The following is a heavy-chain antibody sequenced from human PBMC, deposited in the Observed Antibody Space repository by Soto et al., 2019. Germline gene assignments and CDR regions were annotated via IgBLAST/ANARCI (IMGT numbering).Heavy chain of an antibody. J-gene: IGHJ6*02. CDR1: GYGFAKNS. V-gene: IGHV5-10-1*01. Sequence: FGKGSGYGFAKNSVIGVRQKKKKGLEWMGRIDPSESYTNCSPSFQGHVTISADKSISTAYLQWSSLKASDTAMYYCARYNSRGGYYYSGMDVWGQATTVTVSS. CDR3: ARYNSRGGYYYSGMDV. D-gene: IGHD1-20*01. CDR2: IDPSESYT.